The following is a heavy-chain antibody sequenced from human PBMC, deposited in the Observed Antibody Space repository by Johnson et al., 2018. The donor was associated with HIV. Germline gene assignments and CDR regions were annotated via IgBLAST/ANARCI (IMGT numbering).Heavy chain of an antibody. D-gene: IGHD3-16*02. J-gene: IGHJ3*02. CDR3: ARPPAYLYRLAFSI. Sequence: VQLVESGGGLVQPGGSLRLSCAVSGFTFDNFWMAWVRQAPGKGLEWVANINQDGSETYYVGSVKGRFTISRDNAKNSLFLQMDSLRAEDTAVYFCARPPAYLYRLAFSIWGQGTMVTVSS. CDR2: INQDGSET. CDR1: GFTFDNFW. V-gene: IGHV3-7*05.